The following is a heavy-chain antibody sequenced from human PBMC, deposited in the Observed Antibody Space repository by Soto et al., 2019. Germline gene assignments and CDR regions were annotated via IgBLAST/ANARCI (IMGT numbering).Heavy chain of an antibody. J-gene: IGHJ6*02. Sequence: LRLSCAASGFTFSSYAMSWVRQAPGKGLEWVSAISGSGGSTYYADSVKGRFTISRDNSKNTLYLQMNSLRAEDTAVYYCAKDRGIGYCSGDSCYDYYYVMDVWGQGSSVTVS. D-gene: IGHD2-15*01. CDR2: ISGSGGST. V-gene: IGHV3-23*01. CDR1: GFTFSSYA. CDR3: AKDRGIGYCSGDSCYDYYYVMDV.